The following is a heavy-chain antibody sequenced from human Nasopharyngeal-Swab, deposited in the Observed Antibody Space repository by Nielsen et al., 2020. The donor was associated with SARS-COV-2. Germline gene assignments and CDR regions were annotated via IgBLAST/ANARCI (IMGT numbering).Heavy chain of an antibody. CDR1: GYTFTSYD. CDR3: ATGGFGALRY. V-gene: IGHV1-8*01. D-gene: IGHD3-10*01. CDR2: MNPNSGNT. J-gene: IGHJ4*02. Sequence: ASVKVSCKASGYTFTSYDINWVRQATGQGLEWMGWMNPNSGNTGYAQKFQGRVTMTEDTSTDTAYMELSSLRSEDTAVYYCATGGFGALRYWGQGTLVTVSS.